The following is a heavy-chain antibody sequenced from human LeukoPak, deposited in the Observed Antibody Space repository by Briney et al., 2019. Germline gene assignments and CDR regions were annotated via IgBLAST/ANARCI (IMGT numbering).Heavy chain of an antibody. CDR3: AKCRSGVLRDCAPIVY. CDR2: ISSDGSNK. D-gene: IGHD3-9*01. Sequence: TGGSLRLSCAASKFTFSNYGMHWVRQAPGKGLEWEAVISSDGSNKYYADTVKGRFTIPRDNSKKTLFLQMTSLRAEDAAVYYCAKCRSGVLRDCAPIVYWGQGTRVTVSS. CDR1: KFTFSNYG. J-gene: IGHJ4*02. V-gene: IGHV3-30*18.